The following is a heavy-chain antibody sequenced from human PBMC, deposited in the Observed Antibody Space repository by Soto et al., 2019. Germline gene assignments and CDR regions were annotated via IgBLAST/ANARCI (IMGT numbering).Heavy chain of an antibody. CDR2: ISGSGGST. CDR1: GFTFSSYA. J-gene: IGHJ4*02. Sequence: GGSLRLSCAASGFTFSSYAMSWVRQAPGKGLEWVSAISGSGGSTYYADYVKGRFTISRDNSKNTLYLQMNSLRAEDTAVYYCAKDHGSPKAAGPLYYFDYWGQGTLVSV. CDR3: AKDHGSPKAAGPLYYFDY. D-gene: IGHD6-13*01. V-gene: IGHV3-23*01.